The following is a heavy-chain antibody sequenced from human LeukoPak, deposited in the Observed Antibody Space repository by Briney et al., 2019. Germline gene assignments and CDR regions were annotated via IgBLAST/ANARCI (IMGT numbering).Heavy chain of an antibody. CDR2: IKSKTDGGTT. Sequence: GGSLRLSCAASGFTFSNAWMSWVRQAPGKGLEWVGRIKSKTDGGTTDYAAPVKGRFTISRDDSKKTLYLQMNSLKTEDTAVYYCTTMPGGSSWYVFRDYWGQGTLVTVSS. D-gene: IGHD6-13*01. V-gene: IGHV3-15*01. J-gene: IGHJ4*02. CDR1: GFTFSNAW. CDR3: TTMPGGSSWYVFRDY.